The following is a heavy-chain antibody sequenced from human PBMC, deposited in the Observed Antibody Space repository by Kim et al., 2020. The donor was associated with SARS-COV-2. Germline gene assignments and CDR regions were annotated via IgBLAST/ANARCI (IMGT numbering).Heavy chain of an antibody. CDR1: GFTFSSYA. V-gene: IGHV3-23*01. Sequence: LSLTCAASGFTFSSYAMSWVRQAPGKGLEWVSAISGSGGSTYYADSVKGRFTISRDNSKNTLYLQMNSLRAEDTAVYFCAKGDCTSTRCYINAFDIWGQGTMVTVSS. J-gene: IGHJ3*02. CDR2: ISGSGGST. CDR3: AKGDCTSTRCYINAFDI. D-gene: IGHD2-2*02.